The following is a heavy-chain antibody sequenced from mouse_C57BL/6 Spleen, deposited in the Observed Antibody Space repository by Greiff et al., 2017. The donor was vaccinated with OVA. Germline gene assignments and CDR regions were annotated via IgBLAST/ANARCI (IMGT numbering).Heavy chain of an antibody. V-gene: IGHV10-1*01. CDR3: VRQLRAMDY. CDR1: GFSFNTYA. Sequence: EVKLVESGGGLVQPKGSLKLSCAASGFSFNTYAMNWVRQAPGKGLEWVARIRSKSNNYATYYAVSVKDRFTISRDDSESMLYLQMNNLKTEDTAMYYCVRQLRAMDYWGQGTSVTVSS. D-gene: IGHD3-2*02. J-gene: IGHJ4*01. CDR2: IRSKSNNYAT.